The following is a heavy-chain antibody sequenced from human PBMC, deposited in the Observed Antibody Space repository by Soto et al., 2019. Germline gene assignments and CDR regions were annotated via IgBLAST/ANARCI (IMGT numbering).Heavy chain of an antibody. CDR3: ARADPDASVGY. J-gene: IGHJ4*02. V-gene: IGHV4-59*01. CDR2: ISYSGST. CDR1: GGSISSYY. Sequence: ASETLSLTCTVSGGSISSYYWSWIRQPPGRGLEWIGYISYSGSTYYNPSLKSRVTISADTSKNQFSLRMNSMIAADTAVYYCARADPDASVGYWGQGTLVTVSS. D-gene: IGHD2-15*01.